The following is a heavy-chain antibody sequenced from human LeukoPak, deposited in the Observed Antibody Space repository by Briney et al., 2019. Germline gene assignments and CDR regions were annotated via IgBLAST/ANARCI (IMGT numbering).Heavy chain of an antibody. Sequence: PGGSLRLSWAASGFTFSSYWVHWVRQAPGKGPVWVSRINGDGSTTAYADSVKGRFTVSRDNAKNTLYLQMSSLRAEDTAVYYCARRGPERVATIDYWGQGTLVTVSS. D-gene: IGHD5-12*01. CDR3: ARRGPERVATIDY. CDR2: INGDGSTT. V-gene: IGHV3-74*01. CDR1: GFTFSSYW. J-gene: IGHJ4*02.